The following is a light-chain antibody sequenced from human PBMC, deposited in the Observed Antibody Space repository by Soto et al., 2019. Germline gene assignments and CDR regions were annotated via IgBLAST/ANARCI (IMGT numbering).Light chain of an antibody. CDR2: DVS. CDR3: RSYTSSSTLV. Sequence: QSALTQPASVSGSPGPSITISCTGTSSDVGGYNYVSWYQQHSGKAPKLMIYDVSNRPSGVSNRFSGSKSGNTASLTISGLQAEDEADYYCRSYTSSSTLVFGGGTKLTVL. J-gene: IGLJ2*01. V-gene: IGLV2-14*01. CDR1: SSDVGGYNY.